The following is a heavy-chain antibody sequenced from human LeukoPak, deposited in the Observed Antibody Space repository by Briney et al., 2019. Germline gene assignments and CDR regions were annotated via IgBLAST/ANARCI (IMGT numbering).Heavy chain of an antibody. CDR2: INPSGGST. V-gene: IGHV1-46*01. CDR1: GYTFTSYY. Sequence: ASVKVSCKASGYTFTSYYMHWVRQAPGQGLEWMGIINPSGGSTSYAQKFQGRVTITTDESTSTAYMELSSLRSEDTAVYYCARDLTDIHGSNYAKGYMDVWGKGTTVTVSS. D-gene: IGHD4-11*01. J-gene: IGHJ6*03. CDR3: ARDLTDIHGSNYAKGYMDV.